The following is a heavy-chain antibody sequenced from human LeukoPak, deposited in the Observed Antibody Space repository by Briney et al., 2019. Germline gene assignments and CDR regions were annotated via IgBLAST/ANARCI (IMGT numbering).Heavy chain of an antibody. CDR1: GGPFIGYY. CDR2: INHSGST. CDR3: ARAGDCCGYSDY. J-gene: IGHJ4*02. V-gene: IGHV4-34*01. Sequence: PSETLSLTCALYGGPFIGYYWTWIPQPPGKGLEWIGEINHSGSTNYNPSRKSRVTISVDTSKNQLSLKLSSVTAADTAVYYCARAGDCCGYSDYWAQGTLVTVSS. D-gene: IGHD3-22*01.